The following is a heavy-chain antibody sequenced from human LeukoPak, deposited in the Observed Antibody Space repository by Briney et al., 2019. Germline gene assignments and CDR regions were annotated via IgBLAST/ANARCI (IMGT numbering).Heavy chain of an antibody. CDR2: INPNSGGT. Sequence: GASVKVSCKASGYTFTGYYMHWVRQAPGQGLEWMGWINPNSGGTNYAQKFQGRVTMTRDTSISTAYMELSRLRSDDTAVYYCARAKWRVVPAVYYYYYYMDVWGKGTTVTVSS. CDR3: ARAKWRVVPAVYYYYYYMDV. J-gene: IGHJ6*03. V-gene: IGHV1-2*02. CDR1: GYTFTGYY. D-gene: IGHD2-2*01.